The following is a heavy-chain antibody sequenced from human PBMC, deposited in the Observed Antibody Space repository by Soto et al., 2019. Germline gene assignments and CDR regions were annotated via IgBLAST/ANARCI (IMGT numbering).Heavy chain of an antibody. Sequence: EAQLVESGGGLVQPGGSLRLSCAASGFSFSNHWMGWVRQTPGKGLEWVANINQEGTEKYYVDSVSGRFSVSRDNAKWSLYLQMNSLRAEDTAVYYCSRHGPNVFDSWGQGTLVTVSS. CDR3: SRHGPNVFDS. V-gene: IGHV3-7*01. CDR2: INQEGTEK. J-gene: IGHJ4*02. CDR1: GFSFSNHW.